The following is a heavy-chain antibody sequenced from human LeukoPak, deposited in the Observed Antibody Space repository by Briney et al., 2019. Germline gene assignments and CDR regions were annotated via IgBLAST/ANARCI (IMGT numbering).Heavy chain of an antibody. V-gene: IGHV1-2*02. CDR3: ARYGQLGDPFDY. CDR2: INPNSGGT. Sequence: ASVKASCKPSRYTFPGYYIHWVPQAPAQGLESLGWINPNSGGTDYAQKFQGRVTMTRDTSISTAYMELSRLRSDDTAVYYCARYGQLGDPFDYWGQGTLVTVSS. D-gene: IGHD6-6*01. J-gene: IGHJ4*02. CDR1: RYTFPGYY.